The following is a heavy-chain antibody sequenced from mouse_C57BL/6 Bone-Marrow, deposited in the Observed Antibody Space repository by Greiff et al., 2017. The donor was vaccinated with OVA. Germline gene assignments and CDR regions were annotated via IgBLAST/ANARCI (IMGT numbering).Heavy chain of an antibody. Sequence: EVKLVESGGGLVKPGGSLKLSCAASGFTFSSYAMSWVRQTPEKRLEWVATISDGGSYTYYPDNVKGRFTISRDNAKNNLYLQMSHLKSEDTAMYYCARGGNYVDYWGQGTTLTVSS. CDR2: ISDGGSYT. CDR1: GFTFSSYA. V-gene: IGHV5-4*03. CDR3: ARGGNYVDY. J-gene: IGHJ2*01.